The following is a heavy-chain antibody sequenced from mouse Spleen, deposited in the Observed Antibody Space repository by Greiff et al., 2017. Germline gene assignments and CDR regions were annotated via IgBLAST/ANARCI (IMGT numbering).Heavy chain of an antibody. CDR3: ARQGNSPYAMDY. J-gene: IGHJ4*01. CDR1: GYTFSSYW. Sequence: QVQLKESGAELMKPGASVKISCKATGYTFSSYWIEWVKQRPGHGLEWIGEILPGSGSTNYNEKFKGKATFTADTSSNTAYMQLSSLTSEDSAVYYCARQGNSPYAMDYWGQGTSVTVSS. CDR2: ILPGSGST. V-gene: IGHV1-9*01. D-gene: IGHD2-1*01.